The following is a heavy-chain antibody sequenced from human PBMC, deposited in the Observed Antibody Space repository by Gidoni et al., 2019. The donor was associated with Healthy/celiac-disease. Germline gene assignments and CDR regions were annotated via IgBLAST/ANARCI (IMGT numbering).Heavy chain of an antibody. Sequence: QVQLVESGGGVVQPGRSLRLSCAASGFTFRSYGMHWVRQAPGKGLEWVAVISYDGSNKYYADSVKGRFTISRDNSKNTLYLQMNSLRAEDTAVYYCAKAGLRFLEWSHLDYWGQGTLVTVSS. CDR3: AKAGLRFLEWSHLDY. D-gene: IGHD3-3*01. J-gene: IGHJ4*02. CDR1: GFTFRSYG. CDR2: ISYDGSNK. V-gene: IGHV3-30*18.